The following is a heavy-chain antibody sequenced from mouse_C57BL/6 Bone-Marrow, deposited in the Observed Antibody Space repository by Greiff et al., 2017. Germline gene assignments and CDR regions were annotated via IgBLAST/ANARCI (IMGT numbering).Heavy chain of an antibody. CDR2: INPGSGNT. V-gene: IGHV1-76*01. J-gene: IGHJ2*01. D-gene: IGHD2-14*01. CDR1: GYTFTGYY. CDR3: ARWGTPDY. Sequence: VQVVESGAELVRPGASVKLSCKASGYTFTGYYIHWVKQRPGQGLEWIARINPGSGNTYYNEKFKGKATLTAEKSSSTAYMQLSSLTSEDAAVYFCARWGTPDYWGQGTTLTVSS.